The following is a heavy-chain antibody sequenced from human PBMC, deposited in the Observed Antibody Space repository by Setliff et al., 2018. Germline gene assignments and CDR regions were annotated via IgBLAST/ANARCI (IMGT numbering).Heavy chain of an antibody. CDR2: IYYSGST. CDR1: GGSTSSSSYY. V-gene: IGHV4-39*01. Sequence: SETLSLTCTVSGGSTSSSSYYWGWIGQPPGKGLEWIGSIYYSGSTYYNPSLKSRVTISVDTSKNQFSLKLSSVTAEDTAVYYCARPLAAGELSGAFDIWGQGTMVTVSS. D-gene: IGHD6-13*01. CDR3: ARPLAAGELSGAFDI. J-gene: IGHJ3*02.